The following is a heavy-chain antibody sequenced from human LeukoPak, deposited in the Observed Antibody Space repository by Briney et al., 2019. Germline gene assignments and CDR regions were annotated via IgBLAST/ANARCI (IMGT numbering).Heavy chain of an antibody. J-gene: IGHJ4*02. CDR1: GYSISSNNR. V-gene: IGHV4-28*05. D-gene: IGHD6-19*01. CDR3: ARRGSSGWYYFDQ. Sequence: PSETLSLTCAVSGYSISSNNRWGWIRQPPGKGLEWIGYIYYSGSIYYNPSLKSRVTMSVDTSKNQFSLKLSSVTAVDTAVYYCARRGSSGWYYFDQWGQGTLVTVSS. CDR2: IYYSGSI.